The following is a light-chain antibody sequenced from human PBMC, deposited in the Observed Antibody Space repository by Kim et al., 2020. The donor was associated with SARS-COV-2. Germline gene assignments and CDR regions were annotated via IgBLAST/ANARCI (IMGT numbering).Light chain of an antibody. Sequence: SPGERVTLSCRASQSVNSRYLAWYQQKPGQAPRLLVYGASSRATGIADRFSGSGSGTDFTLTISRLESEDSAVYYCQQYGSSVWTFGQGTKVEIK. J-gene: IGKJ1*01. CDR1: QSVNSRY. V-gene: IGKV3-20*01. CDR2: GAS. CDR3: QQYGSSVWT.